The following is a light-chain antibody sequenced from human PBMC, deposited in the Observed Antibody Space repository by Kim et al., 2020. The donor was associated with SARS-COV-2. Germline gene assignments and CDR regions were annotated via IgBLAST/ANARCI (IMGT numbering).Light chain of an antibody. CDR1: TLGDKN. Sequence: SYELTQPPSVSVSPGQTASITCSGDTLGDKNVCWYQQKAGQSPVVVIYEDSQRPSGIPERFSGSNSGNTATLTIRGTQTMDEADYYCQAWDGSVVFGGGTQLTVL. CDR2: EDS. V-gene: IGLV3-1*01. J-gene: IGLJ2*01. CDR3: QAWDGSVV.